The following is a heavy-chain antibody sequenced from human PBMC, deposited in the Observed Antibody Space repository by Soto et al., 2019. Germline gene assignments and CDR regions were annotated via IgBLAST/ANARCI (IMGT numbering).Heavy chain of an antibody. V-gene: IGHV4-31*03. CDR1: GGSISSGGYY. Sequence: SETLSLTCTVSGGSISSGGYYWSWIRQHPGKGLEWIGYIYYSGSTYYNPSLKSRVTISVDTSKNQFSLKLSSVTAADTAVYYCARAHIGGSSWVPQDYYYYYGMDVWGQGTTVTVSS. J-gene: IGHJ6*02. CDR2: IYYSGST. D-gene: IGHD6-13*01. CDR3: ARAHIGGSSWVPQDYYYYYGMDV.